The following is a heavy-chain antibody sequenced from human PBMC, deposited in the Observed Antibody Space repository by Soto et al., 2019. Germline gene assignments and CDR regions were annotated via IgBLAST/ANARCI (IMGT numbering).Heavy chain of an antibody. CDR3: AKEYYYGSTGAYDY. D-gene: IGHD3-10*01. CDR1: QFSVSNSP. J-gene: IGHJ4*02. V-gene: IGHV3-23*01. Sequence: EVHLLESGGGLVQPGESLRLSCVVSQFSVSNSPMAWVRQAPGKGLEWVSGISPSGTYYADSVRGRFAISRDNSQNTLSLQMNSLRAEDTAVYYCAKEYYYGSTGAYDYWGQGGLVTVSS. CDR2: ISPSGT.